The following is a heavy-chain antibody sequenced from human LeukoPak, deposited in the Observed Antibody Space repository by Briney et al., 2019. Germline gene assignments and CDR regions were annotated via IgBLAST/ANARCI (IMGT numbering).Heavy chain of an antibody. CDR3: ARGGPLRFFDY. Sequence: SETLSLTCTVSGDSISSYYWSWIRQPPGKGLEWIGYIYHSGSTNYNPSLKSRVTISVDTSKNQFSLKLSSVTAADTAVYYCARGGPLRFFDYWGQGTLVTVSS. J-gene: IGHJ4*02. V-gene: IGHV4-59*08. D-gene: IGHD3-3*01. CDR1: GDSISSYY. CDR2: IYHSGST.